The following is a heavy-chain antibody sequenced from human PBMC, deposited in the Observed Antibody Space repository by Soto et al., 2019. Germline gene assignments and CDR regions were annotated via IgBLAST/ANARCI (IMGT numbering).Heavy chain of an antibody. J-gene: IGHJ6*02. CDR3: ARTTSPVNTAMDGDYYGMDV. D-gene: IGHD5-18*01. Sequence: SGPTLVNPTQTLTLTCTFSGFSLTTTSMCVSWIRQPPGKALEWLALIDWDDDKYYSTSLKTRLTVSKDTSKNQVVLTMTNMDPVDTATYYCARTTSPVNTAMDGDYYGMDVWGQGTTVTVSS. CDR2: IDWDDDK. CDR1: GFSLTTTSMC. V-gene: IGHV2-70*01.